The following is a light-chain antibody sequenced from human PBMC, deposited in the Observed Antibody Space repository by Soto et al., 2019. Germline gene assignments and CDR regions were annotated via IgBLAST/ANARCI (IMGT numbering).Light chain of an antibody. CDR3: SSYSSTTTPDV. Sequence: QSALTQPASMSGSPGQSITISCTGTGSDVGGSKFVSWYQQRPDKAPKLLIYDVSNRPSGVSYRFSGSKSGSTASLTISGLQAEDEADYYCSSYSSTTTPDVFGGGTKLTVL. V-gene: IGLV2-14*03. J-gene: IGLJ2*01. CDR2: DVS. CDR1: GSDVGGSKF.